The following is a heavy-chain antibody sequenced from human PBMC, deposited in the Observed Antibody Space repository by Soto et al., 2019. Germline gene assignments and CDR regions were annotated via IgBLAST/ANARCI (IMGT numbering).Heavy chain of an antibody. CDR2: ISSGSNYI. J-gene: IGHJ4*02. V-gene: IGHV3-21*01. CDR1: GFTFSRYS. CDR3: ARDPGIDDYTPLDY. Sequence: PGGSLRLSCTASGFTFSRYSLNWVRQAPGKGLEWVSSISSGSNYIDYADSVKGRFTISRDNAKSSLYLQMNSLRVDDTAFYYCARDPGIDDYTPLDYWGQGTLVTVS. D-gene: IGHD3-16*01.